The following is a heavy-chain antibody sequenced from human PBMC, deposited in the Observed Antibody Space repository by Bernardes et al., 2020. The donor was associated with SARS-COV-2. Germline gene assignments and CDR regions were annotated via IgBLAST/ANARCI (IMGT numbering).Heavy chain of an antibody. V-gene: IGHV3-23*01. J-gene: IGHJ4*02. CDR3: ANLYGSETYYFDY. CDR2: ISGSGDNT. D-gene: IGHD3-10*01. Sequence: GECLRLSCAVSGFTFSSYAMTWVRQAPGKGLEWVLAISGSGDNTYYADSVKGRFSISRDKSKNTLYLQMNSLRAEETALYYIANLYGSETYYFDYWGKGTLVTVSS. CDR1: GFTFSSYA.